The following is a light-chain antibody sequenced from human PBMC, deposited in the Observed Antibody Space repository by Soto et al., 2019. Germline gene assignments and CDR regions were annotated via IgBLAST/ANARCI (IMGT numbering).Light chain of an antibody. Sequence: EIVLTQSPGTLSLSPGETATLSCRASQSVSSNNLAWYHQKPGQTPSLLIYCASTRATGIPDRFSGSGSGTDFTLTISRLEPEDFTVYYCQQYDNSITFGQGTRLEIE. J-gene: IGKJ5*01. CDR2: CAS. V-gene: IGKV3-20*01. CDR1: QSVSSNN. CDR3: QQYDNSIT.